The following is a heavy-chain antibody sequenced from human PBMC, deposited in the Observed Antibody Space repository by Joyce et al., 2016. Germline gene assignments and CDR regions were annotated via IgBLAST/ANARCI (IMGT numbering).Heavy chain of an antibody. V-gene: IGHV1-69*11. CDR1: GGTFSRYA. J-gene: IGHJ1*01. CDR2: IIPTLGTT. Sequence: QVQLVQSGAEVKKPGSSVKVSCKVSGGTFSRYAINWVRQAPGQGLEWMGGIIPTLGTTSHEQKFQGRVTITADESTSTAYMELSSLRSEDTGVYYCARARLPMIVLVDFQYWGQGTLVTVSS. D-gene: IGHD3-22*01. CDR3: ARARLPMIVLVDFQY.